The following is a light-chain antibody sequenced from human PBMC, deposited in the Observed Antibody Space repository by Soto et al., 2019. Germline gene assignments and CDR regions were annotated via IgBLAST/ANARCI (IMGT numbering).Light chain of an antibody. Sequence: EIVLSQSPAILSWSPGERATLSCRASQRVSTYLAWYQQKRGQAPRLLSYDASNRATGIPARFSGSGSETDFTLTISSLGAEDFAVYYCQQRSNWPPFGEGTKLEIK. CDR1: QRVSTY. J-gene: IGKJ2*01. CDR2: DAS. CDR3: QQRSNWPP. V-gene: IGKV3-11*01.